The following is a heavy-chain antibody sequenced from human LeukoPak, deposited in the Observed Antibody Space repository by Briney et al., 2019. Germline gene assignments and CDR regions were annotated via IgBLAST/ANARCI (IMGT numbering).Heavy chain of an antibody. CDR1: GGSISSSNW. D-gene: IGHD4-11*01. Sequence: SGTLSLTCAVSGGSISSSNWWSWVRQPPGKGLEWIGEINHSGSTNYNPSLKSRVTISVDTSKNQFSLKLSSVTAADTAVYYCARAGRYSKGSWDYWGQGTLVTVSS. J-gene: IGHJ4*02. CDR2: INHSGST. CDR3: ARAGRYSKGSWDY. V-gene: IGHV4-4*02.